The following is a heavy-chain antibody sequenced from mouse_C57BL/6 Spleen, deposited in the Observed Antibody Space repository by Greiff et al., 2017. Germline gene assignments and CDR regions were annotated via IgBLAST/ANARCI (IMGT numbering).Heavy chain of an antibody. Sequence: EVLLEESGGGLVKPGGSLKLSCAASGFTFRSSTMSWVRQTPEKRLEWVATISGGGGKPYYPASVKGRFTISRDNAKNPLYLQMSSLRSEDTALYYCARHTSFDYWGQGTTLTVSS. CDR3: ARHTSFDY. CDR2: ISGGGGKP. CDR1: GFTFRSST. V-gene: IGHV5-9*01. J-gene: IGHJ2*01.